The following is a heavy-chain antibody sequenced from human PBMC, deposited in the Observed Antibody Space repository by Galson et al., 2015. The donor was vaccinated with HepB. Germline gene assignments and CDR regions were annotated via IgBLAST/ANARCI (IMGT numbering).Heavy chain of an antibody. CDR2: INAGNGNT. Sequence: SVKVSCKASGYTFTSYAMHWVRQAPGQRLEWMGWINAGNGNTKYSQKFQGRVTITRDTSASTAYMELSSLRSEDTAVYYCGRAGVEGVTYGMDVGGQGTTVTVSS. CDR3: GRAGVEGVTYGMDV. CDR1: GYTFTSYA. D-gene: IGHD4-11*01. V-gene: IGHV1-3*01. J-gene: IGHJ6*02.